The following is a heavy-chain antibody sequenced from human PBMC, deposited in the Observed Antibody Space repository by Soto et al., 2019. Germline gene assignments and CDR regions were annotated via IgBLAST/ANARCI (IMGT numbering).Heavy chain of an antibody. V-gene: IGHV3-23*01. CDR2: ISGSGGST. Sequence: EVQLLGSGGGLVQPGGSLRLSCAASGFTFSSYAMSWVRQAPGKGLEWVAAISGSGGSTYYADSVKGRFTISRDNSKNTLYLQMNSLRVEATAVYYCANDESRRNRRYFDLWGRGTLVTVSS. CDR3: ANDESRRNRRYFDL. D-gene: IGHD4-4*01. J-gene: IGHJ2*01. CDR1: GFTFSSYA.